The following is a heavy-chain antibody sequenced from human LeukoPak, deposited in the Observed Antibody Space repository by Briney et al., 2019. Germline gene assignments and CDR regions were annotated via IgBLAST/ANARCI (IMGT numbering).Heavy chain of an antibody. V-gene: IGHV4-59*01. Sequence: SETLSLTCTVSGGSISSYYWSWIRQPPGKGLEWIGYIYYSGSTNYNPSLKSRATISVDTSKNQFSLKLSSVTAADTAVYYCARDALLWFGELLDYYYYYMDVWGKGTTVTVSS. CDR2: IYYSGST. D-gene: IGHD3-10*01. J-gene: IGHJ6*03. CDR1: GGSISSYY. CDR3: ARDALLWFGELLDYYYYYMDV.